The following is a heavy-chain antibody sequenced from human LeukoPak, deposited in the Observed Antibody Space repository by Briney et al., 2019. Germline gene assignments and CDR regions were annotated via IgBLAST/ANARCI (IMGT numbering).Heavy chain of an antibody. CDR3: AKDSFDSSGYYSN. V-gene: IGHV3-11*01. CDR2: MSSRSGII. Sequence: PGGSLRLSCVASGFNFSDYYMNWIRQSPGKGLEWISYMSSRSGIIYYADSVKGRFTISRDNARNSLYLQMNSLRVDDTAVYYCAKDSFDSSGYYSNWGQGTLVTVSS. CDR1: GFNFSDYY. D-gene: IGHD3-22*01. J-gene: IGHJ4*02.